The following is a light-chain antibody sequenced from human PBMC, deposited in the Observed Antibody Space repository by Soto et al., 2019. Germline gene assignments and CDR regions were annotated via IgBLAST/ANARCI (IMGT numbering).Light chain of an antibody. Sequence: EIVLTQSPATLSLSPGERATHSCRASQSVSTSLAWYQQKPGQAPRLLIYDASKRATGISARFSGSGSGTDFTLTISSLEPEDFAVYYCQQRSNWPLLSFGGGTKVDIK. V-gene: IGKV3-11*01. CDR3: QQRSNWPLLS. J-gene: IGKJ4*01. CDR1: QSVSTS. CDR2: DAS.